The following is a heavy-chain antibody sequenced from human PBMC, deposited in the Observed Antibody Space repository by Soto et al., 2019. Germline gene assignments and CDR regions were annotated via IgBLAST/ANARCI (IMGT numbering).Heavy chain of an antibody. CDR1: GGSISSGDYY. D-gene: IGHD3-10*01. V-gene: IGHV4-30-4*01. CDR2: VYYSGST. CDR3: ARAQGSGFLVS. J-gene: IGHJ4*02. Sequence: QVQLQESGPGLVKPSQTLSLTCTVSGGSISSGDYYWSWIRQPPGQGLEWIGYVYYSGSTYYNPSLKSRVTISVATSKNQFSLKLSSVTAADTAVYYCARAQGSGFLVSWGQGTLVTVSS.